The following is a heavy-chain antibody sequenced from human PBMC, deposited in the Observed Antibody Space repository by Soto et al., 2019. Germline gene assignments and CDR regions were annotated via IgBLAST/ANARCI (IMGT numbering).Heavy chain of an antibody. D-gene: IGHD4-17*01. J-gene: IGHJ4*02. CDR1: GGSISSGGYY. CDR3: ARDRGEGDYHAGYFDY. V-gene: IGHV4-31*03. Sequence: QVQLQESGPGLVKPSQTLSLTCTVSGGSISSGGYYWSWIRQHPGKGLEWIGHIYYSGSTYYNPSLKSRVTIAVDTSKNQFSLKLSSVTAADTAVYYCARDRGEGDYHAGYFDYWGQGTLVTVSS. CDR2: IYYSGST.